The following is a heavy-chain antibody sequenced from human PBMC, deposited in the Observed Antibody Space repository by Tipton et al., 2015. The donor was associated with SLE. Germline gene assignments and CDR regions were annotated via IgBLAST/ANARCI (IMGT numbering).Heavy chain of an antibody. Sequence: TLSLTCAVYGGSFSGYYCSWIRQSPGKGLEWIGRVYTSGSPYYNPSLQSRVVMSMDKSRNQFSLKLTAVTAADTAVYYCARTLDALDIWGQGTMVTVSS. J-gene: IGHJ3*02. CDR3: ARTLDALDI. CDR2: VYTSGSP. V-gene: IGHV4-59*10. CDR1: GGSFSGYY.